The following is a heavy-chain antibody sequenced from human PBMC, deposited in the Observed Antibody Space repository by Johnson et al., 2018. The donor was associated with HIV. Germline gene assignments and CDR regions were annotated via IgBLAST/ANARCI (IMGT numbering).Heavy chain of an antibody. CDR1: GFTVR. V-gene: IGHV3-66*02. CDR3: AKDLGGYSSGWYGDALDI. J-gene: IGHJ3*02. D-gene: IGHD6-19*01. CDR2: IYSGGST. Sequence: MLLVESGGGVVQPGGSLRLSCVASGFTVRKGLEWVSVIYSGGSTYYADSVKGRFSISRDNSKNTLYLQMRADDTAVYYCAKDLGGYSSGWYGDALDIWGQGQWSPSLQ.